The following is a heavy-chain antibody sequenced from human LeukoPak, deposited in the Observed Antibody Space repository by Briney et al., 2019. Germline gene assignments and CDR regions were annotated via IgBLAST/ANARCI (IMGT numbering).Heavy chain of an antibody. V-gene: IGHV1-69*05. Sequence: SVKVSCKDSGCTFSSYAISWVRQAPGQGLEWMGGISPIFGTANYAQKFQGRVTITTDESTSTAYMELSSLRSEDTAVYYCARIPADYGDYVEAGDYWGQGTLVNVSS. CDR2: ISPIFGTA. CDR3: ARIPADYGDYVEAGDY. J-gene: IGHJ4*02. CDR1: GCTFSSYA. D-gene: IGHD4-17*01.